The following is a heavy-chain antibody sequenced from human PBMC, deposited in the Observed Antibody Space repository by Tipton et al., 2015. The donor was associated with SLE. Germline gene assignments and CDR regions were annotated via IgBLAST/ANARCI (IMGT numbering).Heavy chain of an antibody. D-gene: IGHD4-11*01. Sequence: TLSLTCNVSGGSISSATYYWSWIRQPAGKGLEWIGRIYYSGSTNYNPSLKSRVTISVDRSQNQFSLRLSSVSAADTAVYYCASDYSNSDYSYYYMDVWGKGPTVSVSS. CDR3: ASDYSNSDYSYYYMDV. V-gene: IGHV4-61*10. CDR1: GGSISSATYY. J-gene: IGHJ6*03. CDR2: IYYSGST.